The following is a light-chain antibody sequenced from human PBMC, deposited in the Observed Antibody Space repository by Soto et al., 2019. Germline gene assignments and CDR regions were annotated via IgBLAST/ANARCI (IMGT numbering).Light chain of an antibody. Sequence: DIQLTQSPSTLSASVGDRVTLTCRAAQSLNSRLAWYQHRPGKAPRLLIYDASTLESGVPSRFSGSGSGTEFTLTISNLQPDDLATYICQQYKSYSTFGRGTKVDIK. CDR1: QSLNSR. CDR3: QQYKSYST. J-gene: IGKJ1*01. CDR2: DAS. V-gene: IGKV1-5*01.